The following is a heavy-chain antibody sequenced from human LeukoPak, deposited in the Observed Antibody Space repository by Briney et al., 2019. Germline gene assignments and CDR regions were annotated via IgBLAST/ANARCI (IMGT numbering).Heavy chain of an antibody. CDR2: ISGSGGTT. CDR1: GFTFNNYA. J-gene: IGHJ4*02. V-gene: IGHV3-23*01. D-gene: IGHD2-15*01. CDR3: ARAAVLYCSGGSCYYFDY. Sequence: PGGSLRLSCAASGFTFNNYAMTWVRQAPGKGLEWVSAISGSGGTTLYADSVKGRFTISRDNAKNSLYLQMNSLRAEDTAVYYCARAAVLYCSGGSCYYFDYWGQGTLVTVSS.